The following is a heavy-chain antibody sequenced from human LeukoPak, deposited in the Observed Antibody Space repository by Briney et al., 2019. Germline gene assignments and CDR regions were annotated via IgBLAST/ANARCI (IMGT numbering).Heavy chain of an antibody. Sequence: GGSLRLSCAGSGFSFSDYVMSWVRQAPGKGLEWISSLSGSGGSTYLADSVKGRFTIYRDNFNDKVHLHMDSLRDDDTAVYYCAKNFWTDGGYRGNIFDYWGQGTLVTVSS. CDR2: LSGSGGST. CDR1: GFSFSDYV. V-gene: IGHV3-23*01. D-gene: IGHD1-26*01. CDR3: AKNFWTDGGYRGNIFDY. J-gene: IGHJ4*02.